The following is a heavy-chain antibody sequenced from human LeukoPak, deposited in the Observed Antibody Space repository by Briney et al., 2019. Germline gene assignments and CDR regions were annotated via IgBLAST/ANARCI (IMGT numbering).Heavy chain of an antibody. CDR3: ARDSGYDILTGDYAPFDY. CDR1: GFTFSSYS. J-gene: IGHJ4*02. D-gene: IGHD3-9*01. V-gene: IGHV3-21*01. Sequence: GGSLRLSCAASGFTFSSYSMNWVRQAPGKGLEWVSSISSSSYIYYADSVKGRFTISRDNAKNSLYLQMNSLRAEDTAVYYCARDSGYDILTGDYAPFDYWGQGTLVTVSS. CDR2: ISSSSYI.